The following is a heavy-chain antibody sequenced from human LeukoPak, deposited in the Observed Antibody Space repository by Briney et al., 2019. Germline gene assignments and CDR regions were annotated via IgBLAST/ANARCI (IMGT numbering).Heavy chain of an antibody. Sequence: ASVKVTCKASGYPFTGYYLHWVRQAPGQGLEWMGWINPNSGFTNYAQKFQGRVTMTRDTSISTAYMELSRLRSDDTAVYYCARLADCSSSSCRSFDYWGQGTLVTVSS. V-gene: IGHV1-2*02. CDR3: ARLADCSSSSCRSFDY. CDR1: GYPFTGYY. D-gene: IGHD2-2*01. CDR2: INPNSGFT. J-gene: IGHJ4*02.